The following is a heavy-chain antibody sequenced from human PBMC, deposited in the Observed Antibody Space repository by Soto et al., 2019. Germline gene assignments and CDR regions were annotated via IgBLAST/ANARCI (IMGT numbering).Heavy chain of an antibody. J-gene: IGHJ4*02. CDR2: TNPILSMS. D-gene: IGHD3-10*01. Sequence: QVHLVQSGAELKKPGSSVRVSCKASGDTFNFYTINWVRQAPGLGLEWMGRTNPILSMSNSALKFQGRLSISADKSTSTAYMDLRSLRSDDTAVYYCATSYGSGSQAVDYWGLGALVTVSS. CDR1: GDTFNFYT. CDR3: ATSYGSGSQAVDY. V-gene: IGHV1-69*02.